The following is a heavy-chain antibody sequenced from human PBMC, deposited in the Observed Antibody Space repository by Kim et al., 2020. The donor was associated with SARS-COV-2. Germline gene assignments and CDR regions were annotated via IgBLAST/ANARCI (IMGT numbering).Heavy chain of an antibody. D-gene: IGHD1-26*01. CDR2: ISSSSSYI. CDR1: GFTFSSYS. Sequence: GGSLRLSCAASGFTFSSYSMNWVRQAPGKGLEWVSSISSSSSYIYYADSVKGRFTISRDNAKNSLYLQMNSLRAEDTAVYYCARSRGLQPNWDYWGQGTLVTVSS. V-gene: IGHV3-21*01. CDR3: ARSRGLQPNWDY. J-gene: IGHJ4*02.